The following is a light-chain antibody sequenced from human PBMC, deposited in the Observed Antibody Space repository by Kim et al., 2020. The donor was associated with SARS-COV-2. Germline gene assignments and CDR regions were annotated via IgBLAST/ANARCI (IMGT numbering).Light chain of an antibody. CDR2: LGS. Sequence: GQASISCRSSQRPLYSNGFNDLDWYLQKPGQSPQLLIYLGSNRASGAPDRFSGSGSGTDFTLKISRVEAEDVGVYYCMQTLQTPRTFGQGTKLEI. CDR3: MQTLQTPRT. J-gene: IGKJ2*01. CDR1: QRPLYSNGFND. V-gene: IGKV2-28*01.